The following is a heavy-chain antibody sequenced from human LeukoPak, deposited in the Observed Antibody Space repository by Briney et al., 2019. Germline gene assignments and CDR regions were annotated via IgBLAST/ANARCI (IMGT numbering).Heavy chain of an antibody. D-gene: IGHD5-18*01. CDR2: INPNSGAT. Sequence: GASVKVSCKASGYTFADYYIHWVRQAPGQGLEWMGWINPNSGATNYAQKFQGRVTMTRDTSISTVYMEVSRLRSDDTAVYYCARVYSYGYPYWGQGTLVTVSS. CDR3: ARVYSYGYPY. V-gene: IGHV1-2*02. CDR1: GYTFADYY. J-gene: IGHJ4*02.